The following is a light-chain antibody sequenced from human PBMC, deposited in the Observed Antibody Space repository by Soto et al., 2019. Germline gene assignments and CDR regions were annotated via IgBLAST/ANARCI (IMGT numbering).Light chain of an antibody. CDR2: SNN. J-gene: IGLJ2*01. V-gene: IGLV1-44*01. Sequence: QSVLTQPPSASGTPGQRVTISCSGSSSNIGSNTVNWYQQLPGTAPKLLIYSNNQPPSGVPDRFSGSKSGTSASLAISGLQSEDEADYSCAAWDDRLNGVVFGGGTKVTVL. CDR1: SSNIGSNT. CDR3: AAWDDRLNGVV.